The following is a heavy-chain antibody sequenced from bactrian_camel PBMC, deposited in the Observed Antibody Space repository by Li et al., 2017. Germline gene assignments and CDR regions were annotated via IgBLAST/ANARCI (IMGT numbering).Heavy chain of an antibody. Sequence: QVQLVESGGDTVQAGGSLTLSCLVSGYTLRGSTWTMGWFRQAPGKEREAVASIGVPNDSPIYNDFAKGRFTISRDNARNTVYLQMNSLKPEDTAVYCCAAREPKYGCGLTRRSFKYWGQGTQVTVS. CDR3: AAREPKYGCGLTRRSFKY. V-gene: IGHV3S63*01. CDR2: IGVPNDSP. CDR1: GYTLRGSTWT. D-gene: IGHD5*01. J-gene: IGHJ4*01.